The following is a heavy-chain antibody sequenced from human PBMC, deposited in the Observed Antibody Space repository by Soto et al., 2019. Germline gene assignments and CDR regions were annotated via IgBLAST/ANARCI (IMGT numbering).Heavy chain of an antibody. CDR1: GYIFTGYH. CDR2: INPNSGDT. J-gene: IGHJ6*02. V-gene: IGHV1-2*02. CDR3: ARDARGTRGFDEMDI. D-gene: IGHD3-9*01. Sequence: VASVKVSCKAPGYIFTGYHIHWVRQAPGRGLEWMGWINPNSGDTEYAQNFQGRVTMTRDTSFNLVYMEMSGLMSDGTAVYYCARDARGTRGFDEMDIWGQGTTVTVSS.